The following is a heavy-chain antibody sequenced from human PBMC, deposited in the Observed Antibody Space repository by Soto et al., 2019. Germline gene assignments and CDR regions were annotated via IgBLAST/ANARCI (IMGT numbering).Heavy chain of an antibody. J-gene: IGHJ4*02. CDR1: GFTFDTYA. CDR3: AKYNNYWDEDY. D-gene: IGHD1-20*01. Sequence: EVQLLESGGGLVQPGGCLTLSCAASGFTFDTYAMTWGRQAPGKGLEWVAAISGRGDGTYYPDSVKGRCTISRDKSKNTVFLQMNGLGAEDSALYYCAKYNNYWDEDYWGQGTLVTVSS. V-gene: IGHV3-23*01. CDR2: ISGRGDGT.